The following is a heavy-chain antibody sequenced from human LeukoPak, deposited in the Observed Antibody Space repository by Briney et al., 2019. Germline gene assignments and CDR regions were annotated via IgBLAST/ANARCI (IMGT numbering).Heavy chain of an antibody. J-gene: IGHJ6*03. CDR1: GFTFSRFS. D-gene: IGHD2-15*01. CDR2: ISSSSTYI. CDR3: ARDREDTYLDV. Sequence: GSLRLSYAASGFTFSRFSMNWVRQAPGKGLEWVSSISSSSTYIYYADSVKGRFTISRDNAKNSLYLQMNSLRAEDTALYYCARDREDTYLDVWGKGTTVTVSS. V-gene: IGHV3-21*04.